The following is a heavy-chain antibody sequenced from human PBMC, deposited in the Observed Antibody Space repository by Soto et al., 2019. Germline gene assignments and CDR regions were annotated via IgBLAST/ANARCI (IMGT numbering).Heavy chain of an antibody. V-gene: IGHV4-59*08. CDR2: IYYSGST. CDR3: AKRYSGYDDAFDI. D-gene: IGHD5-12*01. Sequence: QVQLQESGPGLVKPSETLSLTCTVSGGSISSYYWSWIRQPPGKGLEWITYIYYSGSTNYNPSLKLRATLSXDXTKNQFYMKRSSVTAADTAVYYCAKRYSGYDDAFDIWGQGTTVTVSS. J-gene: IGHJ3*02. CDR1: GGSISSYY.